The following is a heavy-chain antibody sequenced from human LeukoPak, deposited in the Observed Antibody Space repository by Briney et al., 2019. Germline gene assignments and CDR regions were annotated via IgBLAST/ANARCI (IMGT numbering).Heavy chain of an antibody. Sequence: IPSETLSLTCTVSGGSISSSSYYWGWIRQPPGKGLEWIGSIYYSGSTYYNPSLKSRVTISVDTSKNQFSLKLSSVTAADTAVYYCATFMVRGVIITAWGQGTLVTVSS. V-gene: IGHV4-39*07. J-gene: IGHJ5*02. CDR3: ATFMVRGVIITA. D-gene: IGHD3-10*01. CDR1: GGSISSSSYY. CDR2: IYYSGST.